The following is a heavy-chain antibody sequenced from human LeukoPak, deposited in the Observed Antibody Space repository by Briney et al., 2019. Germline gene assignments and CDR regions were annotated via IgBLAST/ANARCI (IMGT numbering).Heavy chain of an antibody. V-gene: IGHV3-33*01. J-gene: IGHJ4*02. CDR2: IRFDESHR. CDR1: GFTFSSYG. CDR3: ARWDIPTADIDY. D-gene: IGHD6-13*01. Sequence: PGGSLRLSCAASGFTFSSYGMHWVRQAPGKGLEWVAVIRFDESHRYYADSVKGRFTISRDNSKNTLFLQMKSLRAEDTALYYCARWDIPTADIDYWGQGTLVTVSS.